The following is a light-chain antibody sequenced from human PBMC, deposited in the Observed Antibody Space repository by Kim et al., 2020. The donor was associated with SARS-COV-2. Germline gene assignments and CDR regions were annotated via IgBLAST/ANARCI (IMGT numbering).Light chain of an antibody. CDR2: YDR. J-gene: IGLJ3*02. V-gene: IGLV3-21*04. CDR1: NIGTKS. CDR3: QVWDSSTDQVL. Sequence: SYELTQPPSVSVAPGETARITCDGNNIGTKSVYWYQQKAGQTPILLIYYDRERPSGIPERFSGSNSGNTATLTVSRVEAGDEADYYCQVWDSSTDQVLFGGGTQLTVL.